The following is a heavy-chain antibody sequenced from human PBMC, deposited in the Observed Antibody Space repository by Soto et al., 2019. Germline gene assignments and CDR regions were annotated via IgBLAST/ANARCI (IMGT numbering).Heavy chain of an antibody. CDR2: IYYSGSP. V-gene: IGHV4-39*01. CDR3: ARHVFAGIPYHFDY. CDR1: GASISSSRYY. Sequence: QLQLQESGPGLVKPSETLSLTCTVSGASISSSRYYWGWVRQPPGKELEWIGSIYYSGSPYYNPSLDSRVTISVDTSKNQFSLRLSSVTAADTAVYYCARHVFAGIPYHFDYWGQGTLVSVSS. J-gene: IGHJ4*02. D-gene: IGHD2-21*01.